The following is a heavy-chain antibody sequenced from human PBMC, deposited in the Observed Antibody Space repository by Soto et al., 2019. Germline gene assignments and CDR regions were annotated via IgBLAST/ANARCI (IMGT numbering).Heavy chain of an antibody. Sequence: EVQLLESGGGLVQPGGSLRLSCAASGFTSSSYAMTWVRQAPGKGLEWVSALSGSGGSTYYADSVKGRFTISRDKSTNTLYLQMNSLRAEDTAVYYCARETSTPAAAGFLSPFLNWFDPWGQGTLVTVSS. V-gene: IGHV3-23*01. CDR1: GFTSSSYA. J-gene: IGHJ5*02. CDR3: ARETSTPAAAGFLSPFLNWFDP. D-gene: IGHD6-13*01. CDR2: LSGSGGST.